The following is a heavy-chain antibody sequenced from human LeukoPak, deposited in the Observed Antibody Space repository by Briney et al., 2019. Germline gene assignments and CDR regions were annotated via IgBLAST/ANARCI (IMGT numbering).Heavy chain of an antibody. CDR3: ARGGSRQYNF. CDR2: IRHDGSEK. CDR1: GFTFSNYW. J-gene: IGHJ4*02. Sequence: GGSLRLSCVASGFTFSNYWMSWVRQAPGKGLEWVANIRHDGSEKYYVDSVKGRFTISRDNAKDSLYLQMNSLRVEDTAVYYCARGGSRQYNFWGQGTLVTVSS. D-gene: IGHD5-18*01. V-gene: IGHV3-7*01.